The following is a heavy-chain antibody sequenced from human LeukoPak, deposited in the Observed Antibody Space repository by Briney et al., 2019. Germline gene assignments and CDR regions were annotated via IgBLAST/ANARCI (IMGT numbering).Heavy chain of an antibody. D-gene: IGHD5-18*01. J-gene: IGHJ4*02. CDR3: ARDGGYSYGPFDY. V-gene: IGHV3-30-3*01. CDR2: ISYDGSNK. Sequence: GGSLRLSCAASGFTFSSYAMHWVRQAPGKGLEWVAVISYDGSNKYYADSVKGRFTISRDNSKNTLYLQMNSLRAEDTAVYHCARDGGYSYGPFDYWGQGTLVTVSS. CDR1: GFTFSSYA.